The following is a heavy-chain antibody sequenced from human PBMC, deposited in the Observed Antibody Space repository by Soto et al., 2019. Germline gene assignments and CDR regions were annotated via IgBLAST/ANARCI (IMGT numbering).Heavy chain of an antibody. D-gene: IGHD2-15*01. V-gene: IGHV4-34*01. CDR2: VNHSGST. Sequence: QVQLQHWGAGLLKPSATLSLTCAVYCVSLSGYYWSWIRQPPGKGVEWSGEVNHSGSTNYNPSLKSRVTISVDTSKNQFSLKLSSVTAADTAVYYCARGLTGGYCSGGSCSNWFDPWGQGTLVTVSS. CDR1: CVSLSGYY. J-gene: IGHJ5*02. CDR3: ARGLTGGYCSGGSCSNWFDP.